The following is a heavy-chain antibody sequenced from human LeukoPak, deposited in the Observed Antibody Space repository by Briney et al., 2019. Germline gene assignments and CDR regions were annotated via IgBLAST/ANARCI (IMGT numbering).Heavy chain of an antibody. J-gene: IGHJ4*02. CDR1: GYSISSGYY. Sequence: SETLSLTCAVSGYSISSGYYWGWIRQPPGKGLEWIGSIYHSGSTYYNPSLKSRVTISVDTSKNQFSLELSSVTAADTAVYYCARDRMYYDSSGYHYEAYYFDYWGQGTLVTVSS. CDR3: ARDRMYYDSSGYHYEAYYFDY. CDR2: IYHSGST. D-gene: IGHD3-22*01. V-gene: IGHV4-38-2*02.